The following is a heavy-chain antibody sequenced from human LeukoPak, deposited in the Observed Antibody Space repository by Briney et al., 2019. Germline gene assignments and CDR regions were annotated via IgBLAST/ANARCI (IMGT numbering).Heavy chain of an antibody. CDR3: AKGYYDFWSGYYMPGGMDV. D-gene: IGHD3-3*01. CDR2: ISYDGSNK. V-gene: IGHV3-30*18. Sequence: GGSLRLPCAASGFTFSSYGMHWVRQAPGKGPEWVALISYDGSNKYYADSVKGRFTIYRDNSKNTLYLQMNSLRAEDTAVYYCAKGYYDFWSGYYMPGGMDVWGQGTTVTVSS. J-gene: IGHJ6*02. CDR1: GFTFSSYG.